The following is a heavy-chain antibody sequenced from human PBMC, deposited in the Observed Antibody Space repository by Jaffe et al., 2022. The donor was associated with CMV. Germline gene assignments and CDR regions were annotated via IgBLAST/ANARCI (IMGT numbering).Heavy chain of an antibody. D-gene: IGHD2-2*01. J-gene: IGHJ6*03. V-gene: IGHV5-10-1*03. Sequence: EVQLVQSGAEVKKPGESLRISCKGSGYSFTSYWISWVRQMPGKGLEWMGRIDPSDSYTNYSPSFQGHVTISADKSISTAYLQWSSLKASDTAMYYCARHEGPSSTSFTELDYYYYMDVWGKGTTVTVSS. CDR3: ARHEGPSSTSFTELDYYYYMDV. CDR1: GYSFTSYW. CDR2: IDPSDSYT.